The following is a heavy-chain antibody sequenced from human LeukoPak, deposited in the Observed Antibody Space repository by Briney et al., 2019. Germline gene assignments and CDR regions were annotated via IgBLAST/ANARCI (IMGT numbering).Heavy chain of an antibody. V-gene: IGHV3-33*01. CDR3: ARDKNGWYDS. CDR1: GFTFSTYG. D-gene: IGHD2-8*01. J-gene: IGHJ5*01. Sequence: GGSLRLSCAASGFTFSTYGMHWIRQAPGKGLGWVAVIWYDGSNSYYADFVKGRITISRDNCRNTLYLQMNSLRAEDTAVYYCARDKNGWYDSWGQGTLVTVSS. CDR2: IWYDGSNS.